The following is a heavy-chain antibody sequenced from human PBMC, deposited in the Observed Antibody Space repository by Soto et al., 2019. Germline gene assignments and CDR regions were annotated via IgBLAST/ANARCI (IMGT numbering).Heavy chain of an antibody. CDR1: GFTFSSYA. J-gene: IGHJ6*02. D-gene: IGHD1-7*01. CDR3: ARGSNWNYFGGGATRVFGDYYYYGMDV. V-gene: IGHV3-30-3*01. CDR2: ISYDGSNK. Sequence: QVQLVESGGGVVQPGRSLRLSCAASGFTFSSYAMHWVRQAPGKGLEWVAVISYDGSNKYYADSVKGRFTISRDNSKNTLYLQMNSLRAEDTAVHYCARGSNWNYFGGGATRVFGDYYYYGMDVWGQGTTVTVSS.